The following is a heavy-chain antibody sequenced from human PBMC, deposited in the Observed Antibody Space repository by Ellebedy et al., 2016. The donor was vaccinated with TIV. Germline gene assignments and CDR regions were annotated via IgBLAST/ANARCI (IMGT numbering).Heavy chain of an antibody. J-gene: IGHJ5*02. V-gene: IGHV3-66*01. Sequence: PGGSLSLSCVASGFSVSSNYMTWVRQAPGKGVEWVSVIYSGNNTHYADSVKCRFTISRDIFKNSVYLQMDRLRAEDTALHYCVRERMPLPTWGQGTLVTVSS. CDR2: IYSGNNT. D-gene: IGHD2-2*01. CDR1: GFSVSSNY. CDR3: VRERMPLPT.